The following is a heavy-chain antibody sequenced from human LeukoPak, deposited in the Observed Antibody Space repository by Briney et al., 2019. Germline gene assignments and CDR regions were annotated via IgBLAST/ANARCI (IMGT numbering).Heavy chain of an antibody. V-gene: IGHV1-2*06. CDR2: INPNSGGT. D-gene: IGHD6-19*01. CDR1: GYTFTGYY. CDR3: ARVGYSIAVAGPTDYYFDY. J-gene: IGHJ4*02. Sequence: VASVKVSCKASGYTFTGYYMHWVRQAPGQGLEWMGRINPNSGGTNYAQKFQGRVTMTSDTSISTAYMELSRLRSDDTAVYYCARVGYSIAVAGPTDYYFDYWGQGTLVTVSS.